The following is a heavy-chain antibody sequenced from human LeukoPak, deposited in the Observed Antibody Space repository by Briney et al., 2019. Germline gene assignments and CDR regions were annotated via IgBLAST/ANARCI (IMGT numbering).Heavy chain of an antibody. CDR2: ISSSSSYI. CDR3: ARDRSSSSWYRVDYYYYMDV. Sequence: GGSLRLSCAASGFTFSSYSMNWVRQAPGKGLEWVSSISSSSSYIYYADSVKGRFTISRDNAKNSLYLQMSSLRAEDTAVYYCARDRSSSSWYRVDYYYYMDVWGKGTTVTVSS. D-gene: IGHD6-13*01. CDR1: GFTFSSYS. J-gene: IGHJ6*03. V-gene: IGHV3-21*01.